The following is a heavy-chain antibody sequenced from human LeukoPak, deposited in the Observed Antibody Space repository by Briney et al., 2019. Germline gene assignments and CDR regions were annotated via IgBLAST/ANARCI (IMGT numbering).Heavy chain of an antibody. CDR2: ISSSGGST. J-gene: IGHJ4*02. D-gene: IGHD2-21*02. CDR1: GFTFSSYA. Sequence: GGSLRLSCSASGFTFSSYAMHWVCQAPGKGLEYVSTISSSGGSTYYADSVKGRFTISRDNSKNTLYLQMSSLRAEDTAVYYCVKRPYCGGDCYYFDYWGQGTLVTVSS. V-gene: IGHV3-64D*06. CDR3: VKRPYCGGDCYYFDY.